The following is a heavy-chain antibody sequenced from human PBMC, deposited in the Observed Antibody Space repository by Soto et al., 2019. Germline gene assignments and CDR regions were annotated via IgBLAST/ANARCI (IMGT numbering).Heavy chain of an antibody. CDR1: GYTFTNYD. Sequence: ASVKVSCKASGYTFTNYDINWGRQATGQGLEWMGWMNPSNGNTGYAQKFQGRVTMTRDTSISAAYMELSSLTSADTAVYYCVKDSEPHPYGSGSYPPYWGPGTRVTVSS. J-gene: IGHJ4*01. D-gene: IGHD3-10*01. CDR2: MNPSNGNT. CDR3: VKDSEPHPYGSGSYPPY. V-gene: IGHV1-8*01.